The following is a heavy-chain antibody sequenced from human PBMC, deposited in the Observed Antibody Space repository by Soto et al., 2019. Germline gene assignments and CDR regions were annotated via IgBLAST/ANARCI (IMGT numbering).Heavy chain of an antibody. D-gene: IGHD6-13*01. J-gene: IGHJ6*02. CDR1: GFTFSSYW. Sequence: GGSLRLSCAASGFTFSSYWMHWFRQAPGKGLVWVSRINSDGSSTSYADSVKGRFTISRDNAKNTLYLQMNSLRAEGTAVYYCARDQRYSSSGDDQVGIYYNGMDVWGQGTTVTV. V-gene: IGHV3-74*01. CDR3: ARDQRYSSSGDDQVGIYYNGMDV. CDR2: INSDGSST.